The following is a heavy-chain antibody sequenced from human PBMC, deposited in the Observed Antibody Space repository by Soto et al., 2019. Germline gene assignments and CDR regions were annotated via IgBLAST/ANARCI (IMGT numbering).Heavy chain of an antibody. J-gene: IGHJ4*02. Sequence: GGSLRLSCVASGFSFSRYWMSWVRQAPGKGPEWVANIEQSGSEKYYVDSVKGRFAISRVNARNSLDLQMNSLRAEDTAVYYCARSRSPYYFDYWGQGTQVTAPQ. CDR3: ARSRSPYYFDY. CDR1: GFSFSRYW. CDR2: IEQSGSEK. V-gene: IGHV3-7*01.